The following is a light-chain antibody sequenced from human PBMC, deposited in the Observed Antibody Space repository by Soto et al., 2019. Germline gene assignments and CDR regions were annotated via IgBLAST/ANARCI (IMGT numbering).Light chain of an antibody. J-gene: IGLJ3*02. CDR3: SSYAGGNIV. CDR1: SSDVGGYNF. V-gene: IGLV2-8*01. CDR2: EVN. Sequence: QSALTQPPSASGSPGQSVTVSCTGTSSDVGGYNFVSWYQLHPGKAPKLMIYEVNKRPSGVPARFSGSKSGNTASLTAAGLQAEDEADYYCSSYAGGNIVFGGGTKVTVL.